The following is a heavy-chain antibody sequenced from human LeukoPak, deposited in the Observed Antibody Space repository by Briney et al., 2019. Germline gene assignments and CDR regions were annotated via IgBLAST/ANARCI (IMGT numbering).Heavy chain of an antibody. Sequence: PSETLFLTCTVSGGSISSDYWNWIRQPPGKGLEWIGYIYYSGSATYNPSLNNRVTISVDRSKNQFSLRLSSVTAADTAVYYCARDPEMATPYYYGMDVWGQGTTVTVS. D-gene: IGHD5-24*01. CDR3: ARDPEMATPYYYGMDV. J-gene: IGHJ6*02. CDR2: IYYSGSA. V-gene: IGHV4-59*01. CDR1: GGSISSDY.